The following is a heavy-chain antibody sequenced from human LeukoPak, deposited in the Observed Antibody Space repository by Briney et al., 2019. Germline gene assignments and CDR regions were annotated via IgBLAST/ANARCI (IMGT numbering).Heavy chain of an antibody. Sequence: GASVKVSCKASGGTFSSYAISWVRQAPGQGLEWMGGVIPIFGTANYAQKFQGRVTITADKSTSTAYMELSSLRSEDTAVYYCARVGRGYCTNGVCYTGDYYYYMDVWGKGTTVTVSS. J-gene: IGHJ6*03. V-gene: IGHV1-69*06. CDR2: VIPIFGTA. CDR3: ARVGRGYCTNGVCYTGDYYYYMDV. D-gene: IGHD2-8*01. CDR1: GGTFSSYA.